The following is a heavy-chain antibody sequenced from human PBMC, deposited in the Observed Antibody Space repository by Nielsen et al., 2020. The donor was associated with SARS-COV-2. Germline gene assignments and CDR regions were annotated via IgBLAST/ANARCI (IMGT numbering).Heavy chain of an antibody. CDR1: GYTFTSYA. CDR2: INAGNGNT. CDR3: GRDRWGGYNPPGY. Sequence: ASVKVSCKASGYTFTSYAMHWVRQAPGQRLEWMGWINAGNGNTKYSQKFQGRVTITRDTSASTAYMELSSLRSEDTAVYYCGRDRWGGYNPPGYWGQGTLVTVSS. J-gene: IGHJ4*02. V-gene: IGHV1-3*01. D-gene: IGHD5-24*01.